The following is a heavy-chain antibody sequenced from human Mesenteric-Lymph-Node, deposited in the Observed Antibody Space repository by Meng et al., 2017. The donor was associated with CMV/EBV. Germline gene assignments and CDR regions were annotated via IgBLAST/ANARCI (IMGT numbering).Heavy chain of an antibody. V-gene: IGHV3-30*04. CDR1: GFTFSSYA. CDR3: ASAWY. J-gene: IGHJ4*02. CDR2: ISYDGSNK. Sequence: PGRSLRLSCAASGFTFSSYAMHWVRQAPGKGLEWVAVISYDGSNKYYADSVKGRFTISRDNSKNTLYLQMNSLRAEDTAVYYCASAWYWGQGTLVTVSS.